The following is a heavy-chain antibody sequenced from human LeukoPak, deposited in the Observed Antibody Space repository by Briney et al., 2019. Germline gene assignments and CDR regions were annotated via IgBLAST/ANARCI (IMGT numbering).Heavy chain of an antibody. CDR3: ARTSGSYYYWSLGSFDY. CDR1: GGSISSGGYY. Sequence: SETPSLTCTVSGGSISSGGYYWSWIRQHPGKGLEWIGYIYYSGSTYYNPSLKSRVTISVDTSKNQFSLKLSSVTAADTAVYYCARTSGSYYYWSLGSFDYWGQGTLVTVSS. V-gene: IGHV4-31*03. D-gene: IGHD1-26*01. CDR2: IYYSGST. J-gene: IGHJ4*02.